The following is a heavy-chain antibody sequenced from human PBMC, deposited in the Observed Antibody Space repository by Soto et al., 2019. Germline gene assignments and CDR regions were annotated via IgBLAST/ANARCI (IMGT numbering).Heavy chain of an antibody. CDR2: INPNSGGT. Sequence: GASVKVSCKASGYTFTGYYMHWVRQAPGQGLEWMGWINPNSGGTNYAQKFQGRVTMTRDTSISTAYMELRSLRSDDTAVYYCARDTPYNYGSGSYRHFDYWGQGTLVTVSS. J-gene: IGHJ4*02. CDR3: ARDTPYNYGSGSYRHFDY. D-gene: IGHD3-10*01. V-gene: IGHV1-2*02. CDR1: GYTFTGYY.